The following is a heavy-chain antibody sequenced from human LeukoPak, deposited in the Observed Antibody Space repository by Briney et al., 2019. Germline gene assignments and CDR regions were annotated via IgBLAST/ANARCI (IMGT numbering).Heavy chain of an antibody. V-gene: IGHV3-69-1*01. CDR2: ISASGP. CDR3: AKDHESDGYPCLDH. CDR1: GITFSDIW. Sequence: GGSLRLSCAVSGITFSDIWVSWVRQAPGRGLEWVSTISASGPYYADAVRGRFTISRDNSRNTLSLQMDSLRAEDTAVYYCAKDHESDGYPCLDHWGLGTLVTVSS. D-gene: IGHD3-22*01. J-gene: IGHJ4*02.